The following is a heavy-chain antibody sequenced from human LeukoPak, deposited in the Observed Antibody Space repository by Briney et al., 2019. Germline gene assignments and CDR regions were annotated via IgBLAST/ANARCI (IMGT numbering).Heavy chain of an antibody. Sequence: ASVKVSCKASGYTFTSYDINWVRQATGQGLEWMGWMNPNSGNTGYAHKFQGRVTMTRNTSISTAYMEPSSLRSEDTAVYYCARDVMGDYCWFDYWGQGTLVTVSS. V-gene: IGHV1-8*01. CDR1: GYTFTSYD. D-gene: IGHD4-17*01. CDR2: MNPNSGNT. J-gene: IGHJ4*02. CDR3: ARDVMGDYCWFDY.